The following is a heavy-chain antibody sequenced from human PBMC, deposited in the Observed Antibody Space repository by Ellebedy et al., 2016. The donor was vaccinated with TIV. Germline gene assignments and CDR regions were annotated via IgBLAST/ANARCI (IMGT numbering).Heavy chain of an antibody. CDR1: GGSISSGGYY. CDR2: IYYSGST. V-gene: IGHV4-31*03. CDR3: ASSEVPAAIDY. Sequence: SETLSLXXTVSGGSISSGGYYWSWIRQHPGKGLEWIGYIYYSGSTYYNPSLKSRVTISVDTSKNQFSLKLSSVTAADTAVYYCASSEVPAAIDYWGQGTLVTVSS. D-gene: IGHD2-2*01. J-gene: IGHJ4*02.